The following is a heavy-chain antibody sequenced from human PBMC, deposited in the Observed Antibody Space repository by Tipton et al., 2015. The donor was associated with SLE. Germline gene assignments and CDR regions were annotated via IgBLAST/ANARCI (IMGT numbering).Heavy chain of an antibody. Sequence: LRLSCTVSGGSIRSYYWSWIRQPAGKGMEWIGRIYTSGSTNYNPSLKSRVTMSVDTSKNRFSLKLSSVTAADTAVYYCASLPIFGVVHDAYDFWGQGTPVTVSS. J-gene: IGHJ3*01. D-gene: IGHD3-3*01. CDR2: IYTSGST. CDR1: GGSIRSYY. CDR3: ASLPIFGVVHDAYDF. V-gene: IGHV4-4*07.